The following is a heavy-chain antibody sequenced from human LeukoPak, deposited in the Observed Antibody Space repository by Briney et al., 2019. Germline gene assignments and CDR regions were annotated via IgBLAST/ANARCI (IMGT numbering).Heavy chain of an antibody. CDR1: GYTLTSYD. J-gene: IGHJ4*02. CDR3: AKDWYGMVRDSSGYWDY. CDR2: MNPNSGNT. V-gene: IGHV1-8*01. Sequence: ASVKVSCKASGYTLTSYDINWVRQATGQGLEWMGWMNPNSGNTGYAQKFQGRVTMTRNTSINTAYMELSSLRSEDTAVYYCAKDWYGMVRDSSGYWDYWGQGTLVTVSS. D-gene: IGHD3-22*01.